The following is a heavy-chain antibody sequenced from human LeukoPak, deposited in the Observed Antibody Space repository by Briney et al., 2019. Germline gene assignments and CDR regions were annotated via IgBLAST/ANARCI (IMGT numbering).Heavy chain of an antibody. D-gene: IGHD3-22*01. Sequence: PSETLSLTCAVYGGSFSGYYWSWIRQPPGKGLEWVGEINHSGSTNYNPSLKSRVTISVDTSKNQFSLKLSSVTAADTAVYYCARGRNRYYYDSSGYRFGYWGQGTLVTVSS. J-gene: IGHJ4*02. CDR1: GGSFSGYY. CDR2: INHSGST. V-gene: IGHV4-34*01. CDR3: ARGRNRYYYDSSGYRFGY.